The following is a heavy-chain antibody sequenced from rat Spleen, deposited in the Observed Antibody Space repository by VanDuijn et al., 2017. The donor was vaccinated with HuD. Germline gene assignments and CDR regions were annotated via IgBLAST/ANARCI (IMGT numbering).Heavy chain of an antibody. Sequence: QVQLKESGPGLVQPSQTLSLTCTVSGFSLTSYNVHWVRQPPGKGLEWMGVMWRDGDTSSNPALKSRLSISRDTSKSQFFLKMSSLQTEDTGTHYRARETYIGTTNWFAYWGQGILVTVTS. CDR3: ARETYIGTTNWFAY. V-gene: IGHV2-32*01. D-gene: IGHD1-5*01. CDR2: MWRDGDT. J-gene: IGHJ3*01. CDR1: GFSLTSYN.